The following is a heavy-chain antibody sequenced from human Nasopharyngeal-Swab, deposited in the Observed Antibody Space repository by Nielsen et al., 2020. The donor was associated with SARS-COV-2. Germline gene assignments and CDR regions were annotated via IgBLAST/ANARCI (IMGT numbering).Heavy chain of an antibody. D-gene: IGHD2-2*01. Sequence: ASVKVSCKASGYTFNNYYIHWVRQAPAQGLEWMGMINPGSGGTTYAQKFQGRVTMTRDTSTSTVVMDLNSLRSEDTAVYYCARRGRCRGSSCDMDVWGQGTTVTVSS. CDR2: INPGSGGT. CDR1: GYTFNNYY. CDR3: ARRGRCRGSSCDMDV. V-gene: IGHV1-46*02. J-gene: IGHJ6*02.